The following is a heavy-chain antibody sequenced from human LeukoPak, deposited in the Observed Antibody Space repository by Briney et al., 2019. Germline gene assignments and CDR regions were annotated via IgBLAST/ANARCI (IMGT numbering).Heavy chain of an antibody. Sequence: GGSLRLSCAASGFTFSSYSMHWVRQAPGKGLVWVSRINTDGSSTSYADSVKGRCTISRDNAKNTLYLQMNSLRAEDTAVYYCARDVRAARSAFDIWGQGTMVTVSS. CDR2: INTDGSST. V-gene: IGHV3-74*01. CDR1: GFTFSSYS. J-gene: IGHJ3*02. D-gene: IGHD6-6*01. CDR3: ARDVRAARSAFDI.